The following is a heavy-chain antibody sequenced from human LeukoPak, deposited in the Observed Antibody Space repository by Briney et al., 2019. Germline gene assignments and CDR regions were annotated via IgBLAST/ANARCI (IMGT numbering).Heavy chain of an antibody. Sequence: GASVKVSCKVSGYTLTELSMHWVRQAPGKGLEWKGGFDPEDGETIYAQKFQGRVTMTEDTSTDTAYMELSSLRSEDTAVYYCATTRQITMVRGVIITSPHWFDPWGQGTLVTVSS. J-gene: IGHJ5*02. CDR1: GYTLTELS. D-gene: IGHD3-10*01. V-gene: IGHV1-24*01. CDR3: ATTRQITMVRGVIITSPHWFDP. CDR2: FDPEDGET.